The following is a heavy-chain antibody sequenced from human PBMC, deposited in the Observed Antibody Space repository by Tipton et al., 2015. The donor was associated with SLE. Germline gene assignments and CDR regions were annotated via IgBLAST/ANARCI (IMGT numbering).Heavy chain of an antibody. Sequence: TLSLTCAVSGGSISSGGYSWSWIRQPPGKGLEWIGFLYPSGSTYYNPSLKSRVTISVHRSKNQLSLRLNSVTAADTAVYYCASQNGEGYCSGGSCPGDWGQGTLVTVSS. V-gene: IGHV4-30-2*01. CDR3: ASQNGEGYCSGGSCPGD. CDR2: LYPSGST. D-gene: IGHD2-15*01. CDR1: GGSISSGGYS. J-gene: IGHJ4*02.